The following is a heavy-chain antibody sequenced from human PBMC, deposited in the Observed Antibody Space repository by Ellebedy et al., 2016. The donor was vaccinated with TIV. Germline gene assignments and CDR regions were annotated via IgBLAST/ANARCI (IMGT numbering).Heavy chain of an antibody. J-gene: IGHJ4*02. V-gene: IGHV4-34*08. CDR2: INDSGNT. CDR3: AKSLHYSSSSFFDY. Sequence: SETLSLTXAVYGGTFSGYYWSWIRQPPGKGLEWIGEINDSGNTNYNVSLKSRLTISVDSSKNQFSLKLNSVAAADTAVYYCAKSLHYSSSSFFDYWGQGTLVTVSS. CDR1: GGTFSGYY. D-gene: IGHD6-6*01.